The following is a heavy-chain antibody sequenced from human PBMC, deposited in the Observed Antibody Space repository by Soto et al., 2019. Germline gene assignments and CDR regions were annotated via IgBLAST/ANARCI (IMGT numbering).Heavy chain of an antibody. CDR2: INAGNGNT. J-gene: IGHJ1*01. CDR3: ARVVEQQLEYFQH. Sequence: ASVKVSCKASGYTFTSYAMHWVRQAPGQRLEWMGWINAGNGNTKYSQKFQGRVTITRDTSASTAYMELSSLRSEDKAVYYCARVVEQQLEYFQHWGQGTLVTVSS. D-gene: IGHD6-13*01. V-gene: IGHV1-3*01. CDR1: GYTFTSYA.